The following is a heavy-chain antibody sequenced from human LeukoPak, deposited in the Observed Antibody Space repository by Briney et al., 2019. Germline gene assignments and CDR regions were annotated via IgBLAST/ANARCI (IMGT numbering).Heavy chain of an antibody. D-gene: IGHD3-3*01. CDR2: ISGSGGST. J-gene: IGHJ6*02. Sequence: GGSLRLPCAASGFTFSSYAMSWVRQAPGKGLEWVSAISGSGGSTYYADSVKGRFTISRDNSKNTLYLQMNSLRAEDTAVYYCAGGFWSGYYPNYYYYGMDVWGQGTTVTVSS. V-gene: IGHV3-23*01. CDR3: AGGFWSGYYPNYYYYGMDV. CDR1: GFTFSSYA.